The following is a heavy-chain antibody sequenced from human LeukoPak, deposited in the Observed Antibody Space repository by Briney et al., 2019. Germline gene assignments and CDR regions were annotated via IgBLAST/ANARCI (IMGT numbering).Heavy chain of an antibody. D-gene: IGHD3-10*01. J-gene: IGHJ4*02. CDR2: ISGSGGST. CDR3: AKRRFGEFLFRY. V-gene: IGHV3-23*01. CDR1: GFTFSSYA. Sequence: QSGGSLRLSCAASGFTFSSYAMSWVRQAPGEGLECVSAISGSGGSTYYADSVKGRFTISRDNSKNTLYLQKNSLRAEDTAVYYCAKRRFGEFLFRYWGQGTLVTVSS.